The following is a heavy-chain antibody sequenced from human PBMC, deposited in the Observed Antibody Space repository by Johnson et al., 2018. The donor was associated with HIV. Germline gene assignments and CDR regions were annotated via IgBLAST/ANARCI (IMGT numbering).Heavy chain of an antibody. CDR1: GFTFSSYW. D-gene: IGHD5-24*01. V-gene: IGHV3-7*01. CDR2: IKQDGSEK. J-gene: IGHJ3*01. CDR3: AKDRRDGYNYGGGAFDV. Sequence: VQLVESGGGLVKPGGSLKLSCAASGFTFSSYWMSWVRQAPGKGLEWVANIKQDGSEKYYVDSVKGRFTISRDNAKNSLYLQMNSLRAEDTAVYYCAKDRRDGYNYGGGAFDVWGQGTMVTVSS.